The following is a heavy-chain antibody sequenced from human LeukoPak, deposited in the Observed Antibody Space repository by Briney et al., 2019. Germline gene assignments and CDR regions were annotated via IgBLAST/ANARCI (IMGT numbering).Heavy chain of an antibody. CDR3: ARVASSSHDFDY. Sequence: SETLSLACTDSGGSISSAGYYWSWIRQHPGKGLEWVGYIYYSGNTYYNPSLKSRITISVDTSKNQFSLKLSSVTAADTAVYYCARVASSSHDFDYWGQGTLVTVSS. V-gene: IGHV4-31*03. J-gene: IGHJ4*02. CDR2: IYYSGNT. D-gene: IGHD6-6*01. CDR1: GGSISSAGYY.